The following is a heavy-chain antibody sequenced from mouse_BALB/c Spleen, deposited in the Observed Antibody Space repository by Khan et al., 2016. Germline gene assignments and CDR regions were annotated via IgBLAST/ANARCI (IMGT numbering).Heavy chain of an antibody. J-gene: IGHJ3*01. CDR3: ARDHYGSAD. Sequence: EVELVESGGGLVQPGGSLKLSCAASGFTFSSYGMSWVRQTPDKRLELVDTINSNGGSTSYPDSVKGRFTISRDNATNTLYLQMSSLKTEDTAMYYCARDHYGSADWGQGALVTVSA. CDR2: INSNGGST. D-gene: IGHD1-1*01. V-gene: IGHV5-6-3*01. CDR1: GFTFSSYG.